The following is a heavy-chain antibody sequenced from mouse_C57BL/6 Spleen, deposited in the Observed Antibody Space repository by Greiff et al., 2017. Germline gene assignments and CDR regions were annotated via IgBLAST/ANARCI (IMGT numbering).Heavy chain of an antibody. D-gene: IGHD1-1*01. V-gene: IGHV1-76*01. J-gene: IGHJ2*01. CDR2: IYPGSGNT. Sequence: VKLQQSGAELVRPGASVKLSCKASGYTFTDYYINWVKQRPGQGLEWIARIYPGSGNTYYNEKFKGKATLTAEKSSSTAYMQLSSLTSEDSAVYFCARGDYGSSLDYWGQGTTLTVSS. CDR3: ARGDYGSSLDY. CDR1: GYTFTDYY.